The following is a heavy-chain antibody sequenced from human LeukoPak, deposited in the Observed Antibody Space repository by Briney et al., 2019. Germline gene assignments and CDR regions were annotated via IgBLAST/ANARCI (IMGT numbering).Heavy chain of an antibody. D-gene: IGHD3-22*01. CDR3: ARGASGYSSYYYYMDV. CDR2: INPNSGGT. J-gene: IGHJ6*03. V-gene: IGHV1-2*02. Sequence: GASVKVSCKASGYTFTGYYMHWVRQAPGQGLEWMGWINPNSGGTNYARKFQGRVTMTRDTSISTAYMELSRLRSDDTAVYYCARGASGYSSYYYYMDVWGKGTTVTISS. CDR1: GYTFTGYY.